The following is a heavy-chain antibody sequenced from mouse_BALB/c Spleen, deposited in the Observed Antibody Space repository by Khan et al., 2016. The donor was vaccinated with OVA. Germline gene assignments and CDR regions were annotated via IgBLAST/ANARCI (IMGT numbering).Heavy chain of an antibody. CDR1: GFSLTTYG. Sequence: QVQLKESGPGLVQPSQSLSITCTVSGFSLTTYGVHWVRQSPGKGLEWLGVIWSGGSKAYNSAFISRLSISTDNSKSQVFFKRNSLQANYTAIYYGARNYDYDEGFAYWGQGTLVTVSA. D-gene: IGHD2-4*01. J-gene: IGHJ3*01. V-gene: IGHV2-2*02. CDR3: ARNYDYDEGFAY. CDR2: IWSGGSK.